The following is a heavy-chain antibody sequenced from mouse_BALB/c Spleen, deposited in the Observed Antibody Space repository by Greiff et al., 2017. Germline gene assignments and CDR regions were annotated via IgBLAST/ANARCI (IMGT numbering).Heavy chain of an antibody. V-gene: IGHV5-6-3*01. J-gene: IGHJ3*01. CDR1: GFTFSSYG. CDR2: INSNGGST. Sequence: EVKLVESGGGLVQPGGSRKLSCAASGFTFSSYGMSWVRQTPDKRLELVATINSNGGSTYYPDSVKGRFTISRDNAKNTLYLQMSSLKSEDTAMYYCARDESYWGQGTLVTVSA. CDR3: ARDESY.